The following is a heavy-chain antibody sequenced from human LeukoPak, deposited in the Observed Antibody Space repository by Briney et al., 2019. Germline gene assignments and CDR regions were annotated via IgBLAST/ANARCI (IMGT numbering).Heavy chain of an antibody. Sequence: GGSLRLSCAASGFTFSSYSMNWVRQAPGKGLGWVSYISSSSSTIYYADSVKGRFTISRDNAKNSLYLQMNSLRAEDTAVYYCAREYYDFWSGYLDYWGQGTLVTVSS. CDR3: AREYYDFWSGYLDY. CDR1: GFTFSSYS. CDR2: ISSSSSTI. V-gene: IGHV3-48*01. D-gene: IGHD3-3*01. J-gene: IGHJ4*02.